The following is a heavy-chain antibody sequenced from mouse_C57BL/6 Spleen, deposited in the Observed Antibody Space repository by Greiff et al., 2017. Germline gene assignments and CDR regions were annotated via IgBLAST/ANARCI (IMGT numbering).Heavy chain of an antibody. V-gene: IGHV1-18*01. D-gene: IGHD2-2*01. CDR3: ARSRIYYGYDGGYFDY. CDR2: INPNNGGT. J-gene: IGHJ2*01. CDR1: GYTFTDYN. Sequence: EVQLQQSGPELVKPGASVKIPCKASGYTFTDYNMDWVKQSHGKSLEWIGDINPNNGGTIYNQKFKGKATLTVDKSSSTAYTELRSLTSEDTAVYYCARSRIYYGYDGGYFDYWGQGTTLTVSS.